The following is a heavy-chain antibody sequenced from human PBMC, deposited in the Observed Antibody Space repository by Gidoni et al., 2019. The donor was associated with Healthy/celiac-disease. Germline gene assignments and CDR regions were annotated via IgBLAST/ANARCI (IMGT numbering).Heavy chain of an antibody. CDR2: IKSKTDGGTT. CDR1: GFTFSNAW. J-gene: IGHJ3*02. CDR3: TTDRGPSSSGWDGDDAFDI. V-gene: IGHV3-15*01. Sequence: EVQLVESGGGLVKPGGSLRLSCAASGFTFSNAWMSWVRQAPGKGLEWVGRIKSKTDGGTTDYAAPVKGRFTISRDDSKNTLYLQMNSLKTEDTAVYYCTTDRGPSSSGWDGDDAFDIWGQGTMVTVSS. D-gene: IGHD6-19*01.